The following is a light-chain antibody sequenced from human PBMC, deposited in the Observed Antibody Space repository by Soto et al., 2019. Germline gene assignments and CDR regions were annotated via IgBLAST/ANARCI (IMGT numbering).Light chain of an antibody. CDR1: QTISSY. J-gene: IGKJ1*01. Sequence: QTTQSPSAMSASLVAIVTITCRASQTISSYLNWYQQKPGAAPKLLIYTVSSLESGVPSRFSGSGSGTDFTLTISSLEAEDFATYYCQQTYATWKFGQGTTVDIK. CDR3: QQTYATWK. CDR2: TVS. V-gene: IGKV1-39*01.